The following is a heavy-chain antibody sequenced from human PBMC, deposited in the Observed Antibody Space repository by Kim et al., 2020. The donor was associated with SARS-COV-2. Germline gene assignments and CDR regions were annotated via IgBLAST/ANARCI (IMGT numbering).Heavy chain of an antibody. D-gene: IGHD6-13*01. V-gene: IGHV3-66*01. CDR3: AADNGNSWIRD. CDR1: KFTVTKNY. J-gene: IGHJ4*02. CDR2: IYRAGDT. Sequence: GGSLRLSCAISKFTVTKNYMNWVRQAPGKGLEWVSAIYRAGDTYYADSAKGRCTISRDNSKNNLYLQLNNMRAEDTATYYCAADNGNSWIRDWGQGTLIT.